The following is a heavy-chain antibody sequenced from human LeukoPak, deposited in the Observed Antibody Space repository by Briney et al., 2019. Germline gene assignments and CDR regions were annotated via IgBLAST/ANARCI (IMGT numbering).Heavy chain of an antibody. CDR2: INHSGST. D-gene: IGHD3-3*01. CDR1: GGSISSGGYY. V-gene: IGHV4-61*08. CDR3: ARGRYDFWSGYYTGSGRDDAFDI. Sequence: SETLSLTCTVSGGSISSGGYYWSWIRQHPGKGLEWIREINHSGSTNYNPSLKSRVTISVDTSKNQFSLKLSSVTAADTAVYYCARGRYDFWSGYYTGSGRDDAFDIWGQGTMVTVSS. J-gene: IGHJ3*02.